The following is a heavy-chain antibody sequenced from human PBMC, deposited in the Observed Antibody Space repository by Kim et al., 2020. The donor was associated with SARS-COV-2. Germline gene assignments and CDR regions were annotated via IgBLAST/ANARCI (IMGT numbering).Heavy chain of an antibody. CDR3: AKAIGGSYYGYFDY. J-gene: IGHJ4*02. Sequence: ADSVKGRFTISRDNSKNALYLQMNSLRAEDTAVYYCAKAIGGSYYGYFDYWGQGTLVTVSS. D-gene: IGHD1-26*01. V-gene: IGHV3-30*02.